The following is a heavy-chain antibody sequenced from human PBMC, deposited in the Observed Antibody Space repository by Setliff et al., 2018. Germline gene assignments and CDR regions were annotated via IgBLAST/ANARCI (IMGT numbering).Heavy chain of an antibody. CDR2: IMDGRDT. CDR1: GESSSGYY. J-gene: IGHJ5*01. Sequence: SETLSLTCAIYGESSSGYYWSWIRQSPGKTLEWIGEIMDGRDTVYNPSLNSRVTISFDTSKNTVYLQMNNLRADDTAMYYCARDLGNWFDPWGQGTLVTVS. D-gene: IGHD3-16*01. CDR3: ARDLGNWFDP. V-gene: IGHV4-34*10.